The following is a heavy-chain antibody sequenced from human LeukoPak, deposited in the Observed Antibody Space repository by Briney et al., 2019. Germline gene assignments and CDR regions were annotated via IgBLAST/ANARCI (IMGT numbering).Heavy chain of an antibody. J-gene: IGHJ4*02. D-gene: IGHD2-21*02. Sequence: GGSLRLSCAAPGFTFSSYAMHWVRQAPGKGLEWMAFISYDGSNKYYADSVKGRFTISRDNSKNTLYLQMNSLRAEDTAVYYCARDSYCGGDCYSYYFDYWGQGTLVTVSS. CDR3: ARDSYCGGDCYSYYFDY. CDR1: GFTFSSYA. CDR2: ISYDGSNK. V-gene: IGHV3-30-3*01.